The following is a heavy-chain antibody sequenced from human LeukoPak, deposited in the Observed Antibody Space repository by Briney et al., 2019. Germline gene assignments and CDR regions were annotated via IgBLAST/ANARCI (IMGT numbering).Heavy chain of an antibody. CDR1: GGSISSSNW. J-gene: IGHJ6*03. CDR2: IYHSGST. V-gene: IGHV4-4*02. Sequence: SGTLSLTCAVSGGSISSSNWWSWVRQPPGKGLEWIGEIYHSGSTNYNPSLKSRVTISVDTSKNQFSLKLSSVTAADTAVYYCARKDYYYYMDVWGKGTTVTVSS. CDR3: ARKDYYYYMDV.